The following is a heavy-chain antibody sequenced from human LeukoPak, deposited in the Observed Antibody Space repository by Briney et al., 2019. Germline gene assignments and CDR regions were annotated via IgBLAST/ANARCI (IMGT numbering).Heavy chain of an antibody. J-gene: IGHJ4*02. Sequence: GGSLRLSGAASGFSFRDFWMSWVRQSPGKGLEWVASINQGGSLNYYVDSVKGRFTISRDDAKSSLYVRMDSLRDEDTAVYYCARFGYSGWNLEYWGQGTLVTVSS. D-gene: IGHD5-12*01. CDR1: GFSFRDFW. CDR3: ARFGYSGWNLEY. CDR2: INQGGSLN. V-gene: IGHV3-7*01.